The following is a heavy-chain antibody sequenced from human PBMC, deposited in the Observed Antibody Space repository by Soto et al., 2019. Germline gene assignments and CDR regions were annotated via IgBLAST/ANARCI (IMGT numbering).Heavy chain of an antibody. V-gene: IGHV4-39*01. J-gene: IGHJ6*03. D-gene: IGHD3-10*01. Sequence: PSETLSLTCTVSGGSISSSSYYWGWIRQPPGKGLEWIGSIYYSGSTYYNPSLKSRVTISVDTSKNQFSLKLSSVTAADAAVYYWAARTMVEGVSFDDNYYMDVWGKGTTVTVSS. CDR2: IYYSGST. CDR1: GGSISSSSYY. CDR3: AARTMVEGVSFDDNYYMDV.